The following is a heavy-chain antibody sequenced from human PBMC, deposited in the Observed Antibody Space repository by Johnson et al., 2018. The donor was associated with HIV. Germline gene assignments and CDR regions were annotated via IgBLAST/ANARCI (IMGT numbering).Heavy chain of an antibody. J-gene: IGHJ3*02. CDR3: ARVTQQVVRVGSDAFDI. Sequence: QMLLVESGGGVVQPGRSLRLSCAASGFTFSSYPMHWVRQAPGKGLEWVAVISYDGSTKYYADSVKGRFTISRDNSKNTLYLQMNSLRAEDTAVYYCARVTQQVVRVGSDAFDIWGQGTMVTVSS. CDR1: GFTFSSYP. D-gene: IGHD4-23*01. V-gene: IGHV3-30*04. CDR2: ISYDGSTK.